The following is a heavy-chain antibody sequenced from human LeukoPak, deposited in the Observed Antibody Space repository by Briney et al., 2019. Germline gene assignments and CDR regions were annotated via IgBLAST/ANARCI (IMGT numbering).Heavy chain of an antibody. V-gene: IGHV3-73*01. CDR2: IRSKANSYAT. CDR3: TRHWSLRNDHRVNFDY. D-gene: IGHD3-3*01. Sequence: GGSLRLSCAASGFTFSGSAMHWVRQASGKGLEWVGRIRSKANSYATAYAASVKGRFTISRDDSKNTAYLQMNSLKTEDTAVYYCTRHWSLRNDHRVNFDYWGQGTLVTVSS. CDR1: GFTFSGSA. J-gene: IGHJ4*02.